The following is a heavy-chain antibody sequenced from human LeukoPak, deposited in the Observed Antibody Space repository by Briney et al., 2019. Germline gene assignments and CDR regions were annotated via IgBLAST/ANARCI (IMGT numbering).Heavy chain of an antibody. Sequence: GGSLRLSCEVSGFTFSSYWMNWVRQAPGKGLEWVGRTRNKANSYTTEYAASVKGRFTISRDDSQNSLYLQMNSLKTEDTAVYYCARSSREDNGGYFPFDYWGQGTLITVSS. CDR2: TRNKANSYTT. J-gene: IGHJ4*02. D-gene: IGHD4-23*01. V-gene: IGHV3-72*01. CDR3: ARSSREDNGGYFPFDY. CDR1: GFTFSSYW.